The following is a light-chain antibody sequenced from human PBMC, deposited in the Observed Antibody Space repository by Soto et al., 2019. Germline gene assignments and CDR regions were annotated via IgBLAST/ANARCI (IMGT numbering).Light chain of an antibody. CDR2: DAS. J-gene: IGKJ4*01. CDR1: QSIGFY. Sequence: EIVLTQSPATLSLSPGERVTLSCRASQSIGFYLTWYQHKPAQAPRLLIYDASKRATGIPARFSGSGSGTDFILTISSLEHEDFAVYYCQQSSNWPLTFGGGTKVDIK. V-gene: IGKV3-11*01. CDR3: QQSSNWPLT.